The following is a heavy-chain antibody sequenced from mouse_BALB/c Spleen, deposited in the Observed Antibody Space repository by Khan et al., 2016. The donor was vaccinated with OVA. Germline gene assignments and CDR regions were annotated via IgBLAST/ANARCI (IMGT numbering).Heavy chain of an antibody. Sequence: EVQLQESGPGPVKPSQSLSLTCTVTGYSITSDYAWNWIRQFPGNKLEWMGYITYSGSTSYTPSLKSRFSITRDTSKNQFFLQLNSLTTEDTATYYCARGRAYWGQGTLVTVSA. CDR3: ARGRAY. CDR2: ITYSGST. CDR1: GYSITSDYA. V-gene: IGHV3-2*02. J-gene: IGHJ3*01. D-gene: IGHD3-3*01.